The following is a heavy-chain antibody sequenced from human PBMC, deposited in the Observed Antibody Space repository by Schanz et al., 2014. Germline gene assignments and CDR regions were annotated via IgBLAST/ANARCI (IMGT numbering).Heavy chain of an antibody. CDR2: ISSSSIYT. D-gene: IGHD6-19*01. Sequence: VQLVESGGGLVQPGGSLRLSCAASGFTFSVYWMHWVRQAPGKGLEWVSYISSSSIYTNYADSVKGRFTISRDNAKNSLYLQMNSLRAEDTAVYYCARDRVQYSSGWYSDSWGQGTLVTVSS. V-gene: IGHV3-11*06. CDR3: ARDRVQYSSGWYSDS. J-gene: IGHJ4*02. CDR1: GFTFSVYW.